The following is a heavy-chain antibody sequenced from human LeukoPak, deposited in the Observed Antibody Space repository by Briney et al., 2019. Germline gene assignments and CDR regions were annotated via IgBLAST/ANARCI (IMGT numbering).Heavy chain of an antibody. CDR2: ISGSSSYI. D-gene: IGHD6-19*01. V-gene: IGHV3-21*01. Sequence: GGSLRLSCAASGFAFSSYSMNWVRQAPGKGLEGVSSISGSSSYIYYADSVKGRFTISRHNAKNSIYPQMNSLRVEDTAVYYCARDQTSVAGTGYNWFAPWGQGTLVTVSS. J-gene: IGHJ5*02. CDR3: ARDQTSVAGTGYNWFAP. CDR1: GFAFSSYS.